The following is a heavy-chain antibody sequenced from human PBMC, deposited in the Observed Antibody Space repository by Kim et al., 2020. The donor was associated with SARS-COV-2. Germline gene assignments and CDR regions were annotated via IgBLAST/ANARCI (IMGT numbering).Heavy chain of an antibody. D-gene: IGHD4-4*01. V-gene: IGHV3-11*03. CDR2: IKSDGTYT. Sequence: GGSLRLSCAASGFTFSDYWMNWIRQAPGKGLEWLSYIKSDGTYTNYADSVEGRFTISRDNAKNSLYLQMNSLRADDTAVYYCARSRWLQSDGANWFDPWGQGTLVTVSS. CDR1: GFTFSDYW. J-gene: IGHJ5*02. CDR3: ARSRWLQSDGANWFDP.